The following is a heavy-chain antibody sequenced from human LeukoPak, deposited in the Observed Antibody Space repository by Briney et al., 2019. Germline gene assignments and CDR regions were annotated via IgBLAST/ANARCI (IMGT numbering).Heavy chain of an antibody. J-gene: IGHJ5*02. D-gene: IGHD6-19*01. CDR3: ARERGSGWYGRRNWFDP. V-gene: IGHV4-34*01. Sequence: SETLFLTCAVYGGSFSGYYWSWIRQPPGKGLEWIGEINHSGSTNYSPSLKSRVTISVDTSKNQFSLKLSSVTAADTAVYYCARERGSGWYGRRNWFDPWGQGTLVTVSS. CDR2: INHSGST. CDR1: GGSFSGYY.